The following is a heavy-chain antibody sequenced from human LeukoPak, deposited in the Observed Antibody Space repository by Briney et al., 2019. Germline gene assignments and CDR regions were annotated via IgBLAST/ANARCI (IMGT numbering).Heavy chain of an antibody. CDR1: GFTVSSNS. V-gene: IGHV3-53*01. CDR3: AREYCSGGSCYRRQYYLDY. Sequence: GSLRLSCAVSGFTVSSNSMSWVRQAPGKGLEWVPILHSGGGTDYADSVKGRFTISRDNSKNTLYLGMNSLRVEDTAVYCCAREYCSGGSCYRRQYYLDYWGQGTLVTVSS. D-gene: IGHD2-15*01. J-gene: IGHJ4*02. CDR2: LHSGGGT.